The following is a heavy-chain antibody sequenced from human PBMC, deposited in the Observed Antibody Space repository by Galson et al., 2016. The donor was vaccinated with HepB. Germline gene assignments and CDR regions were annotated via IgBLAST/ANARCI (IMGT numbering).Heavy chain of an antibody. Sequence: SLRLSCAASGFTFSSYWMHWVRQVPGKGLVMVARTNTDGSDTGYADSVKGRFTISRDNAKNTLYLQMNTLRAKDTAVYYCARDYLTYTGSYLYSWGQGTLVTVAS. CDR1: GFTFSSYW. V-gene: IGHV3-74*01. CDR3: ARDYLTYTGSYLYS. D-gene: IGHD1-26*01. CDR2: TNTDGSDT. J-gene: IGHJ4*02.